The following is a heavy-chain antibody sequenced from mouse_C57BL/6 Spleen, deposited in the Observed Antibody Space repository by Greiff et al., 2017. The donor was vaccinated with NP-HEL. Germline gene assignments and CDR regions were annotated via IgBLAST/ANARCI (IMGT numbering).Heavy chain of an antibody. J-gene: IGHJ4*01. Sequence: EVMLVESGEGLVKPGGSLKLSCAASGFTFSSYAMSWVRQTPEKRLEWVAYISSGGDYIYYADTVKGRVTIYRDNARNTLYLQMSSLKSEDTAIYYCTRGEGAMDYWGQGTSVTVSS. CDR1: GFTFSSYA. CDR3: TRGEGAMDY. CDR2: ISSGGDYI. V-gene: IGHV5-9-1*02.